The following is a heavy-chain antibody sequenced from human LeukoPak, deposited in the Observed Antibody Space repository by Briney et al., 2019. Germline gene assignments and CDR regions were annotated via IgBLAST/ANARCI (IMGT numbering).Heavy chain of an antibody. CDR3: ARQYIDILTGYHRGELYWYFDL. V-gene: IGHV4-61*02. Sequence: PSETLSLTCTDSGGSISSGSYYWSWMRQPAGKGLEWIGRIYSSGSTNYNPSLKSRVTISVDTSKNQFSLKLSSVTAADTAVYYCARQYIDILTGYHRGELYWYFDLWGRGTLVTVSS. CDR2: IYSSGST. CDR1: GGSISSGSYY. J-gene: IGHJ2*01. D-gene: IGHD3-9*01.